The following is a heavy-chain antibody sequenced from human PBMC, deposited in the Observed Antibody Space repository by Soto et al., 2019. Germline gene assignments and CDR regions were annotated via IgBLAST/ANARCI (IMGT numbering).Heavy chain of an antibody. V-gene: IGHV4-34*01. CDR3: ARVGVQGIHYYYGMDV. Sequence: PSETLSLTCAVYGGSFSGYYWSWIRQPPGKGLEWIGEINHSGSTNYNPSLKSRVTISVDTSKNQFSLKLSSVTAADTAVYYCARVGVQGIHYYYGMDVWGQGTTVTVSS. CDR1: GGSFSGYY. CDR2: INHSGST. J-gene: IGHJ6*02. D-gene: IGHD3-10*01.